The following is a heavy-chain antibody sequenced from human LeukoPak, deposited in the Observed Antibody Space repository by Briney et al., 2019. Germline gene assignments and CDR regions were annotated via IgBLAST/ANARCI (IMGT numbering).Heavy chain of an antibody. J-gene: IGHJ3*02. D-gene: IGHD1-14*01. V-gene: IGHV1-46*01. CDR1: GYTFTSYY. Sequence: GASVKVSCKASGYTFTSYYMHWVRQAPGQGLEWMGIINPSGGSTSYAQKFQGRVTMNREMSRSTVYMQLSSLRSEDTAVYYCARVRNPTDAFDIWGQGTMVTVSS. CDR2: INPSGGST. CDR3: ARVRNPTDAFDI.